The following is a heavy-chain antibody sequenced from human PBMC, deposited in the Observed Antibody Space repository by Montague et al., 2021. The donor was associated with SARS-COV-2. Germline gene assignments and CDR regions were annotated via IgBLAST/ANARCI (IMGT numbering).Heavy chain of an antibody. Sequence: GSLRLSCAASGFTFGDYGMSWVRQTPGKGLGWVSGINWNGGSTGYADSVKGRFTISRDNAKNSLYLQMNSLRAKDTALYYCARDQRPGTLYYYYGMDVWGQGTTVTVSS. CDR3: ARDQRPGTLYYYYGMDV. D-gene: IGHD6-13*01. CDR2: INWNGGST. V-gene: IGHV3-20*04. J-gene: IGHJ6*02. CDR1: GFTFGDYG.